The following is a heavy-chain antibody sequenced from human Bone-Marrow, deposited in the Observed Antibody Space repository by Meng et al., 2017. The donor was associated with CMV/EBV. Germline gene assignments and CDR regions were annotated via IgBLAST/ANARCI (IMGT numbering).Heavy chain of an antibody. Sequence: SETLSLTCTVSGGSISSYYWSWIRQPPGKGLEWIGYIYYSGSTNYNPSLKSRVTISVDTSKNQFSLTLSSVTAADTAVYYCAREGAFYGGIDYWGLGTLVTFSS. CDR2: IYYSGST. CDR3: AREGAFYGGIDY. J-gene: IGHJ4*02. V-gene: IGHV4-59*01. D-gene: IGHD2/OR15-2a*01. CDR1: GGSISSYY.